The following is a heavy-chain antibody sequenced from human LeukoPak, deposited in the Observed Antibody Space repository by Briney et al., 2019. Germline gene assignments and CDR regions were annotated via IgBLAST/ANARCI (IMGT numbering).Heavy chain of an antibody. D-gene: IGHD6-19*01. Sequence: GGSLRLSCAASGFTFDDYAMHWVRHALGKGLEWVSGISWNSGSIGYADSVKGRFTISRDNAKNSLYLQMNSLRAEDTALYYCAKGGAKQWLSLGAFDYWGQGTLVTVSS. V-gene: IGHV3-9*01. J-gene: IGHJ4*02. CDR1: GFTFDDYA. CDR3: AKGGAKQWLSLGAFDY. CDR2: ISWNSGSI.